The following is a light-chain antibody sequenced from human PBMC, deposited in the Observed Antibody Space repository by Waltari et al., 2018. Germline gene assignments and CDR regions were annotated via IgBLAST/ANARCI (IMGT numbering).Light chain of an antibody. CDR1: QSVLSSSNNKDY. V-gene: IGKV4-1*01. CDR2: WAS. Sequence: DIVMTQSPDSLAVSLGERATIKCKSSQSVLSSSNNKDYLAWYQQKPGQPPKLLIYWASTRESGVPDRFSGSGSGTDFTLTISSLQAEDVAVYYCQQYYSTPPRTFGQGTKVEIK. CDR3: QQYYSTPPRT. J-gene: IGKJ1*01.